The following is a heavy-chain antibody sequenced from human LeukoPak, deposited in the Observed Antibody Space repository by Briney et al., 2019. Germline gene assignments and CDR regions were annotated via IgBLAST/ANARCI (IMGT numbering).Heavy chain of an antibody. CDR1: GFTFSSYD. CDR2: ITDSGDTT. J-gene: IGHJ3*02. D-gene: IGHD4-23*01. V-gene: IGHV3-23*01. CDR3: AKGGWELLDAFDI. Sequence: PGGSLRLSCAVSGFTFSSYDMNWVRQAPGKGLEWVSTITDSGDTTYSADSVKGRFTISRDNSKNTLCLQMNSLRAEDTAVYYCAKGGWELLDAFDIWGQGTMVTVSS.